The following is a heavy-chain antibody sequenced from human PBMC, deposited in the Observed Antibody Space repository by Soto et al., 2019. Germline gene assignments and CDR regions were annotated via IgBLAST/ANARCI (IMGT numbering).Heavy chain of an antibody. D-gene: IGHD2-8*02. J-gene: IGHJ5*02. CDR3: ARQASYWHGGGGWFDP. V-gene: IGHV3-13*01. Sequence: EVQLVESGGGLVQPGGSLRLSCAASGFTFSAYDMHWVRQPTGKGLEWVSAIGTLHDTYYPDSVKGRFTISRENAKNSLYPQMNSLTTGDTAVYYFARQASYWHGGGGWFDPWGQGTLVTVSS. CDR2: IGTLHDT. CDR1: GFTFSAYD.